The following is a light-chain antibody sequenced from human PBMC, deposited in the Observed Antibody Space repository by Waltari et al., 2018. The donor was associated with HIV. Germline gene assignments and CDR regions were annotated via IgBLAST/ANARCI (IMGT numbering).Light chain of an antibody. Sequence: SYEVTQPPSVAVSPGQTATITCSGYELGDKYTCWYQQKPGQSPLLVIYQDNKRPSGIPERFSGSSSVHTATLTISGTLPMDEADYYCQAWGSTTSGVFGRGTRLTVL. CDR1: ELGDKY. J-gene: IGLJ3*02. CDR2: QDN. V-gene: IGLV3-1*01. CDR3: QAWGSTTSGV.